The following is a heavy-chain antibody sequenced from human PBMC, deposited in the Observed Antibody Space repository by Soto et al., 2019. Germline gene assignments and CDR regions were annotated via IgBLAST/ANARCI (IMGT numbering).Heavy chain of an antibody. CDR3: AKLPLPPTYCSSTSCYGMDV. J-gene: IGHJ6*02. D-gene: IGHD2-2*01. V-gene: IGHV3-23*01. CDR2: ISGSGGST. Sequence: GGSLRLSCAASGFTFSSYAMSWVRQAPGKGLEWVSAISGSGGSTYYADSVKGRFTISRDNSKNTLYLQMNSLRAEDTAVYYCAKLPLPPTYCSSTSCYGMDVWGQGTTVTVSS. CDR1: GFTFSSYA.